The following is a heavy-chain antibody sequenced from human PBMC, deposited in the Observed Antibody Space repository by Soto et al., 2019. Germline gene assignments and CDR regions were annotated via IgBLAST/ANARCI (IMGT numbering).Heavy chain of an antibody. Sequence: ASETLSLTCTVSGGSISSSSYYWGWIRQPPGKGLEWIGSIYYSGSTYYNPSPKSRVTISVDTSKNQFSLKLSSVTAADTAVYYCARQDCSSTSCYADYWGQGTMVTVYS. D-gene: IGHD2-2*01. V-gene: IGHV4-39*01. CDR3: ARQDCSSTSCYADY. J-gene: IGHJ4*02. CDR1: GGSISSSSYY. CDR2: IYYSGST.